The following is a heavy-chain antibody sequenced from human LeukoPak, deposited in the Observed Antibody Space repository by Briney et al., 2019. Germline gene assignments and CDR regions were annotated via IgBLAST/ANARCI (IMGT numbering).Heavy chain of an antibody. CDR1: GFTFSNYG. J-gene: IGHJ4*02. CDR3: ARDRGSSWTLDY. CDR2: IWYDGSNK. D-gene: IGHD6-13*01. V-gene: IGHV3-33*01. Sequence: GGSLRLSCAASGFTFSNYGMHWVRQAPGKGLEWVAGIWYDGSNKSYVDSVKGRFTISRDNSKNTLYLQMNSLRAGDTAVYYCARDRGSSWTLDYWGQGTPVTVSS.